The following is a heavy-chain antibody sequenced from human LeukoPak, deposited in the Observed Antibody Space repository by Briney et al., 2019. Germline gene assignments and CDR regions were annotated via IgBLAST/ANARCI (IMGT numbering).Heavy chain of an antibody. CDR2: IYYSGST. CDR3: ARTAEGQLVRGWAFDI. J-gene: IGHJ3*02. CDR1: GGSISSSSYY. D-gene: IGHD6-6*01. Sequence: SETLSLTCTVSGGSISSSSYYWGWIRQPPGKGLEWIGSIYYSGSTYYNPSLKSRVTISVDTSKNQFSLKLSSVTAADTAVYYCARTAEGQLVRGWAFDIWGQGTMVTVSS. V-gene: IGHV4-39*01.